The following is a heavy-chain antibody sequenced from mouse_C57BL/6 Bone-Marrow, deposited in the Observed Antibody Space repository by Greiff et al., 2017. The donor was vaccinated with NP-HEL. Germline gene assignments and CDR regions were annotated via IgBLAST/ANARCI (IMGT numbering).Heavy chain of an antibody. CDR1: GYAFSSSW. J-gene: IGHJ2*01. D-gene: IGHD2-2*01. Sequence: QVQLQQSGPELVKPGASVKISCKASGYAFSSSWMNWVKQRPGKGLEWIGRIYPGDGDTNYNGKFKGKATLTADKSSSTAYMQLSSLTSEDSAVYFGARTGWLREGFDYWGQGTTLTVSS. CDR3: ARTGWLREGFDY. V-gene: IGHV1-82*01. CDR2: IYPGDGDT.